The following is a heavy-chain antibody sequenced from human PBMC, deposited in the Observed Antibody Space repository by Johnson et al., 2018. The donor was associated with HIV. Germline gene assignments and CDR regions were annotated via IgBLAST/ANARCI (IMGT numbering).Heavy chain of an antibody. CDR3: AKGATRYKTDGSKHDGAFDV. V-gene: IGHV3-30-3*01. CDR1: GFTFISYA. D-gene: IGHD1-26*01. CDR2: ISYDGSNK. J-gene: IGHJ3*01. Sequence: QVQLVESGGGVVQPGRSLRLSCAASGFTFISYAMHWVRQAPGKGLEWVAVISYDGSNKYYADSVKGRFTISRDNSKNTLYVQMNSLRDEDTAVYYCAKGATRYKTDGSKHDGAFDVWGQGTMVTVSS.